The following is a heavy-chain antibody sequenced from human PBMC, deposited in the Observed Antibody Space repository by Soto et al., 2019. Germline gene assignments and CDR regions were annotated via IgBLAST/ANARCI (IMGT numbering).Heavy chain of an antibody. CDR3: ARAVTAGVDY. J-gene: IGHJ4*02. CDR2: MQPSSGRT. V-gene: IGHV1-8*01. D-gene: IGHD1-26*01. CDR1: GYSFTSLD. Sequence: QVQLVQSGAEVREPGASVKVSCKASGYSFTSLDINWVRQTTGQGLEWMGWMQPSSGRTGYAQKFQGRVTMTRDTSINTAYMDLSSLTSDDTAFYYCARAVTAGVDYWGQGTLVTVSS.